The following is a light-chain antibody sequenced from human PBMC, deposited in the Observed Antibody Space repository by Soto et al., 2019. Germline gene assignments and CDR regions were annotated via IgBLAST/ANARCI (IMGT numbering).Light chain of an antibody. CDR3: QKYGSSIT. V-gene: IGKV3-20*01. Sequence: EIVLTQSPGTLSLSPGERATLSCRASQSVSRTYLAWYQQKPGQAPRLLIYGASSRAAGIPDRFSGSGSGTDFTLTISRLEPEDFAVYYCQKYGSSITFGQGTRLEIK. CDR1: QSVSRTY. CDR2: GAS. J-gene: IGKJ5*01.